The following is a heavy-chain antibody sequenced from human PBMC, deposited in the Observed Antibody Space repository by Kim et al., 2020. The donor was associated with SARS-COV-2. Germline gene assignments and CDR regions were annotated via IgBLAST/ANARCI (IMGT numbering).Heavy chain of an antibody. CDR1: GGSVSSGSYC. J-gene: IGHJ3*02. Sequence: SETLSLTCTVSGGSVSSGSYCWSWIRQPPGKGLEWIGYIYYSGSTNYNPSLKSRVTISVDTSKNQFSLKLSSVTAADTAVYYCARDGGQMHDAFDIWGQGTMVTVSS. D-gene: IGHD3-16*01. CDR3: ARDGGQMHDAFDI. V-gene: IGHV4-61*01. CDR2: IYYSGST.